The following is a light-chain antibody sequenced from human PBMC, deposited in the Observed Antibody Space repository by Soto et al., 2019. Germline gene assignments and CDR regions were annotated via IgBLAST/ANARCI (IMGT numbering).Light chain of an antibody. J-gene: IGLJ1*01. CDR2: QVT. Sequence: QSVLTQPASVSGSLGQSITISCTGTGSDIAAYNYISWYQQLPGKAPKLMIYQVTIRPSGISKRFSGSKSGNTASLTISGLQAEDEADYYCTSFSSTTSLYVFGTGTKLTVL. V-gene: IGLV2-14*01. CDR1: GSDIAAYNY. CDR3: TSFSSTTSLYV.